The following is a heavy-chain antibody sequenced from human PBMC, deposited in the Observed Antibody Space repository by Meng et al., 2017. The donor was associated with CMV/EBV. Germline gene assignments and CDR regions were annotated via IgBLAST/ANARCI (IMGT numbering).Heavy chain of an antibody. CDR3: ATAGLRWTTVQRTLDS. V-gene: IGHV3-11*05. J-gene: IGHJ4*02. Sequence: VVLVAAEGDLVKPGGSLRLSCAAFRFKFSDYYMSWIRQAPGEGLEWISYISSTSSHTNYAYSVKGRFTIYRDNAKNSLFLQMNSLRAEDTAIYYCATAGLRWTTVQRTLDSWGQGTLVTVSS. CDR1: RFKFSDYY. D-gene: IGHD1-1*01. CDR2: ISSTSSHT.